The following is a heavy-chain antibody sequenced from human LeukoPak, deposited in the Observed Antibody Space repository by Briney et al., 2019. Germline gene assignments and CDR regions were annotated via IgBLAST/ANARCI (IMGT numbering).Heavy chain of an antibody. V-gene: IGHV4-30-2*01. CDR2: IYHSGST. CDR3: ARDTSSSWYLGYFDL. Sequence: PSQILSLTCAVSGGSISSGGYSWSWIRQPPGKGLEWIGYIYHSGSTYYNPSLKSRVTISVDRSKNQFSLKLSSVTAADTAVYYCARDTSSSWYLGYFDLWGRGTLVTVSS. CDR1: GGSISSGGYS. D-gene: IGHD6-13*01. J-gene: IGHJ2*01.